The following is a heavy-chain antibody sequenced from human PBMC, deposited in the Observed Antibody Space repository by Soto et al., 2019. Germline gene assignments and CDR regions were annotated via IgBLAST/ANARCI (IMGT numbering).Heavy chain of an antibody. Sequence: QMQLVESGGGLVKPGGSLRLSCAASDFTFSDYLMSWIRQTPGRGLEWISYITNDGTVTSYADSVKGRFTISRDNDKDPLSLQMNRLTAYDTALYYCATVGSSSSGSCYFDYLDLWGQGNRVTVAS. V-gene: IGHV3-11*01. D-gene: IGHD3-22*01. J-gene: IGHJ4*02. CDR2: ITNDGTVT. CDR3: ATVGSSSSGSCYFDYLDL. CDR1: DFTFSDYL.